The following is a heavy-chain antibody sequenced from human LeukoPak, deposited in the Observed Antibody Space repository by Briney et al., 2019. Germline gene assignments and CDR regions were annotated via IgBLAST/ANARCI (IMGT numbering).Heavy chain of an antibody. V-gene: IGHV3-33*01. CDR3: ARAVAADGGMDV. D-gene: IGHD2-15*01. CDR2: IWYDGSNK. CDR1: GFTFSSYG. Sequence: PGRSLRLSCAASGFTFSSYGMHWVRQAPGKGLEWVAVIWYDGSNKYYADSVKGRFTISRDNSKNMLYLQMNSLRAEDTAVYYCARAVAADGGMDVWGQGTTVTVSS. J-gene: IGHJ6*02.